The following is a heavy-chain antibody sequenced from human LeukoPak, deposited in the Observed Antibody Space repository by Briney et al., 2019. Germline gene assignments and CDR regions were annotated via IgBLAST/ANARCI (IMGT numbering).Heavy chain of an antibody. CDR3: ARAGNALNF. D-gene: IGHD2-8*01. V-gene: IGHV4-30-2*06. J-gene: IGHJ4*02. CDR1: GASISSGGDS. Sequence: SQTLSLTCSVSGASISSGGDSWNWIRQSPGKGLGWIGYMYQSGSAYYNPSLKSRVTISPDRSKTHFSLKLSSVTAADTAVYYCARAGNALNFWGQGTLVTVSS. CDR2: MYQSGSA.